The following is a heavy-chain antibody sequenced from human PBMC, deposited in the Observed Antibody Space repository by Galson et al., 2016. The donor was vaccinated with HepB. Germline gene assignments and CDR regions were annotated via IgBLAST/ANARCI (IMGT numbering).Heavy chain of an antibody. J-gene: IGHJ4*02. D-gene: IGHD5-24*01. CDR3: AKGRWDFDS. Sequence: SLRLSCAASGFIFSEYAMSWVRRAPGRGLEWVSAISDSSPYKYYADSVQGRFTISRDNSKNTLYMQMHSLRGEDTAVYYCAKGRWDFDSWGQGTLVTVSS. V-gene: IGHV3-23*01. CDR2: ISDSSPYK. CDR1: GFIFSEYA.